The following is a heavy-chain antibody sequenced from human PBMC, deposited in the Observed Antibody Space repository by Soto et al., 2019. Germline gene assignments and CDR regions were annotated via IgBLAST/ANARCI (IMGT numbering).Heavy chain of an antibody. CDR3: ARSFHDLSTAAEGYWLDP. V-gene: IGHV4-31*03. CDR1: GGSIKTADYY. D-gene: IGHD3-9*01. Sequence: SETLSLTCTVSGGSIKTADYYWTWVRHNPGNGLEWIGYIFYIGRTSYNPSLKSRLSMSIDKSKNHFSLRLSSVAGEDRACYCCARSFHDLSTAAEGYWLDPWGHESLLPVSP. CDR2: IFYIGRT. J-gene: IGHJ5*02.